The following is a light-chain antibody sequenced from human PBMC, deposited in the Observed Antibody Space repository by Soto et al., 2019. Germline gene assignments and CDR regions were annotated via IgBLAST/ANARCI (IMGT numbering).Light chain of an antibody. Sequence: DIQLTQSPSSLSASVGDRVTVTCRARHDIRDYLAWYQQKPGKAPKHLISAASTLQTGVPSRFSGSGSGTEFTLTISGLQPEDCATYYCQQLISYPPNFGGGTKVDIK. J-gene: IGKJ4*01. CDR3: QQLISYPPN. V-gene: IGKV1-9*01. CDR2: AAS. CDR1: HDIRDY.